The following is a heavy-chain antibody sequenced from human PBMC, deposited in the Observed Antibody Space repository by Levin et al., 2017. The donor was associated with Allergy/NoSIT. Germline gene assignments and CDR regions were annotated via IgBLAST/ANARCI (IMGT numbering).Heavy chain of an antibody. CDR2: IDWDDDK. CDR3: ARSSPGGFSYGHHFDY. CDR1: GFSLTTSAMC. J-gene: IGHJ4*02. Sequence: SGPTLVKPTQTLTLTCTFSGFSLTTSAMCVSWIRQPPGKALEWLARIDWDDDKYYSTSLKTRLSISKDTSKNQVGLTMTNMDPVDTATYYCARSSPGGFSYGHHFDYWGQGTLVAVSS. D-gene: IGHD5-18*01. V-gene: IGHV2-70*11.